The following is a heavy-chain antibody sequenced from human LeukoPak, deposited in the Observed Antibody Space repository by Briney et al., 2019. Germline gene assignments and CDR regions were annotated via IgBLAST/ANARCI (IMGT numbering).Heavy chain of an antibody. J-gene: IGHJ4*02. D-gene: IGHD6-6*01. CDR3: ARTAGRTFDY. Sequence: GASVKVSCKASGYTFTSYFIHWVRRPPAQAFEGMGIINPSGGSTSYAQRFQGRVTMTRDTSTSTVYMELSSLRSEDTAVYYCARTAGRTFDYWGQGTLVTVSS. CDR1: GYTFTSYF. CDR2: INPSGGST. V-gene: IGHV1-46*01.